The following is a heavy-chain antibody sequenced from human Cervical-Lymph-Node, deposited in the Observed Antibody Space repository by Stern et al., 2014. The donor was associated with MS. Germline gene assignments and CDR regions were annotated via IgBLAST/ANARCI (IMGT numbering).Heavy chain of an antibody. D-gene: IGHD2-2*01. Sequence: QVQLVQSGAEVKKPGSSVKVSCKASGGTFSSYAISWVRQAPGQGLEWMGGIIPIFGTANYAQKFQGRVTITADESTSTAYMELSSLRSEDTAVYYCARTYCSSTSCYSYGMDVWGQGTTVTVSS. J-gene: IGHJ6*02. CDR2: IIPIFGTA. V-gene: IGHV1-69*01. CDR3: ARTYCSSTSCYSYGMDV. CDR1: GGTFSSYA.